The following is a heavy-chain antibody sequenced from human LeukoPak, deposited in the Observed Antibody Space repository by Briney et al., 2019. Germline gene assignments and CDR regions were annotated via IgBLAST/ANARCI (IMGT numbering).Heavy chain of an antibody. D-gene: IGHD3-10*01. J-gene: IGHJ6*03. V-gene: IGHV4-34*01. CDR1: GGSINNYY. CDR3: ARIGSGSYYPTGYYYYMDV. Sequence: SETLSLTCTVSGGSINNYYWSWIRQPPGKGLEWIGEINHSGSTNYNPSLKSRVTISVDTSKNQFSLKLSSVTAADTAVYYCARIGSGSYYPTGYYYYMDVWGKGTTVTVSS. CDR2: INHSGST.